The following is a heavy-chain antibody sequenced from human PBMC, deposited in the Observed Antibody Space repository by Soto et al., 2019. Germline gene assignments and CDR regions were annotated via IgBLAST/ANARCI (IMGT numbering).Heavy chain of an antibody. V-gene: IGHV1-3*01. Sequence: QVQLVQSGAAVKKAGASVKISCQASGYPFTSHAIYWVRQAPGQRPEWMGWINPANGNTKYSPKFQGRVTITRDTSASTAYMELRTLTSEDTGLYSCAREGKPLFRELVGWFDPWGQGTLLTVSS. CDR1: GYPFTSHA. J-gene: IGHJ5*02. D-gene: IGHD1-7*01. CDR3: AREGKPLFRELVGWFDP. CDR2: INPANGNT.